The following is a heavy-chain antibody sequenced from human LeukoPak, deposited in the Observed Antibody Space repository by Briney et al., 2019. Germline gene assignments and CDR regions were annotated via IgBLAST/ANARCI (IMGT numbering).Heavy chain of an antibody. J-gene: IGHJ6*04. CDR2: MNPNSGNT. CDR3: ARGDEYCSSTSCHSV. V-gene: IGHV1-8*01. CDR1: GYTFTSYD. D-gene: IGHD2-2*01. Sequence: EASVKVSCKASGYTFTSYDINWVRQATGQGLEWMGWMNPNSGNTGYAQKFQGRVTMTRNTSISTAYMELSSLRSEDTAVYYCARGDEYCSSTSCHSVWGKGTTVTISS.